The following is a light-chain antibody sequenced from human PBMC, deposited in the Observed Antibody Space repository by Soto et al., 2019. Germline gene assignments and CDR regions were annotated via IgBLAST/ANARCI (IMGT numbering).Light chain of an antibody. CDR3: QQYSSAYT. CDR1: QSINNW. J-gene: IGKJ2*01. Sequence: DIQLTQSPSTLSAFVGDRVTITCRASQSINNWLAWYQQKPGEAPKLLNYDASSLESGVPPRFSGSGSGTEFTLTISSLQTDDFATYYCQQYSSAYTFGQGTKLEIK. CDR2: DAS. V-gene: IGKV1-5*01.